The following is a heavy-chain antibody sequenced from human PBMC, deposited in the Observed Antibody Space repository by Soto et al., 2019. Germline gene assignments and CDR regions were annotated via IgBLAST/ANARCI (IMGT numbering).Heavy chain of an antibody. CDR3: ARDYYDSSGYYLDY. J-gene: IGHJ4*02. CDR2: IYYSGST. V-gene: IGHV4-61*01. D-gene: IGHD3-22*01. CDR1: GGSVSSGSYY. Sequence: SETLSLTCTVSGGSVSSGSYYWSWIRQPPGKGLEWIGYIYYSGSTNYKPYLKSRVTISVDTSKNQFSLKLSSVTAADTAVYYCARDYYDSSGYYLDYWGQGTLVTVSS.